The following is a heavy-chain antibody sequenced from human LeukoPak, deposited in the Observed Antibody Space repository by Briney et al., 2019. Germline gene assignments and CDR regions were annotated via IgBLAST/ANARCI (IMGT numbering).Heavy chain of an antibody. Sequence: GGSLRLSCAASGFTFSSYGMHWVRQAPGKGLEWVANIKQNGSEKYYVDSVKGRFTISRDNAKNSLYLQMNSLRAEDTAVYYCARKGTTGTRRFDPWGQGTLVTVSS. J-gene: IGHJ5*02. V-gene: IGHV3-7*01. CDR1: GFTFSSYG. D-gene: IGHD1-1*01. CDR3: ARKGTTGTRRFDP. CDR2: IKQNGSEK.